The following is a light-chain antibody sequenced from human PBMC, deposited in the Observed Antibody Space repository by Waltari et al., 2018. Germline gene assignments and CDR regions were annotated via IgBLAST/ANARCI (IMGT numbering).Light chain of an antibody. Sequence: QLVLTQSPSASASLGASVKPTCTLSSGHSSNVIAWLQQQPEKDPRYLMKVNSDGSHSKGDEIPDRFSGSSSGAERYLTISSLQSEDEADYYCQTGGHGTWVFGGGTKLTVL. V-gene: IGLV4-69*01. CDR2: VNSDGSH. J-gene: IGLJ3*02. CDR3: QTGGHGTWV. CDR1: SGHSSNV.